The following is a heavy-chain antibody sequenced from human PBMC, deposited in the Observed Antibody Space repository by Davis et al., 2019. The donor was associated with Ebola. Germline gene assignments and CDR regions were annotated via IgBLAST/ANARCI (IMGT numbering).Heavy chain of an antibody. V-gene: IGHV3-49*03. CDR1: GFTFGDYA. CDR3: AKGGRIRSPGIGDK. Sequence: PGGSLRLSCTASGFTFGDYAMTWYRQAPGKGLEWVGFIRSKAYGWTTEYAASVKGRFTISRDDSKSIAYLQMNSTRAEDTALYYCAKGGRIRSPGIGDKWGQGTLVTVSS. D-gene: IGHD3-10*01. J-gene: IGHJ4*02. CDR2: IRSKAYGWTT.